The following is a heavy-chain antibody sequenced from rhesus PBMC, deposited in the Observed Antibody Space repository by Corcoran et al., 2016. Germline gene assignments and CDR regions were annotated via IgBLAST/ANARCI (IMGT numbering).Heavy chain of an antibody. CDR3: AKDGYCTGSGCYGYYYGLDS. D-gene: IGHD2-21*01. V-gene: IGHV3S42*01. CDR1: GFTFSSYW. J-gene: IGHJ6*01. CDR2: INSGGGST. Sequence: EVQLVESGGGLAKPGGSLRLSCAASGFTFSSYWMNWVRQTPGKGREWILAINSGGGSTYYADSVKGRFTISRDNSKNTLSLQMNSLRAEDTAVYYCAKDGYCTGSGCYGYYYGLDSWGQGVVVTVSS.